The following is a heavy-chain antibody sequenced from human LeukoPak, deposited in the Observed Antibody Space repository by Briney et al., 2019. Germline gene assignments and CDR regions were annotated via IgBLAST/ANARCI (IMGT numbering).Heavy chain of an antibody. V-gene: IGHV3-23*01. Sequence: GGSLRLSCAASGFTFRSFAMSWVRQAPGKGLEWVSLISESGGSTDYADSVKGRFTISRDNSKNTLYLQMKSLRADDTAVYYCAKNWGYLDYWGQGTPVTVPS. CDR1: GFTFRSFA. CDR3: AKNWGYLDY. J-gene: IGHJ4*02. CDR2: ISESGGST. D-gene: IGHD7-27*01.